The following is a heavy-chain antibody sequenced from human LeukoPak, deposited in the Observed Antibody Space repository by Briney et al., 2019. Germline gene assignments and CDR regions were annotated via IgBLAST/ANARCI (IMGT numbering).Heavy chain of an antibody. Sequence: GGSLRLSCTTSGLTFGDNAMIWVRQAPGKGLEWVGFIRNKCNGGTTEYAASVKGSFTSSRDDSESITYLQMNSLRTEDTAVYYCTTGSYHESSGYRFDYWGQGTLVTVSS. V-gene: IGHV3-49*04. D-gene: IGHD3-22*01. CDR3: TTGSYHESSGYRFDY. J-gene: IGHJ4*02. CDR2: IRNKCNGGTT. CDR1: GLTFGDNA.